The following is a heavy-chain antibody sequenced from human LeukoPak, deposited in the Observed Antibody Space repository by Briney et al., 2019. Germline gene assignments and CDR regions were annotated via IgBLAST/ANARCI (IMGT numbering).Heavy chain of an antibody. CDR2: FSGSGGST. Sequence: GGSLRLSCAASGFTFSSYAMSWVRQAPGKGLECISGFSGSGGSTYYADSVKGRFTISRDNSRNTLYLQMNSLRAEDTAVYYCARALTTVTTFDYWGQGTLVTVSS. D-gene: IGHD4-11*01. J-gene: IGHJ4*02. CDR1: GFTFSSYA. CDR3: ARALTTVTTFDY. V-gene: IGHV3-23*01.